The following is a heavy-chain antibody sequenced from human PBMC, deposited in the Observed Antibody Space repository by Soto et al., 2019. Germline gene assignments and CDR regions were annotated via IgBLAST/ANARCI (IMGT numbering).Heavy chain of an antibody. D-gene: IGHD2-8*01. V-gene: IGHV1-8*01. CDR3: ARGLNFRTGTSMLY. CDR2: MNPNSGNT. Sequence: ASVKVSCKASGYTFTSYDMNWVRQATGQGLEWMGWMNPNSGNTGYAQKSQGRVTMTRNTSISTAYMELSSLRSEDTAVYYCARGLNFRTGTSMLYWGQGTLVPVSS. J-gene: IGHJ4*02. CDR1: GYTFTSYD.